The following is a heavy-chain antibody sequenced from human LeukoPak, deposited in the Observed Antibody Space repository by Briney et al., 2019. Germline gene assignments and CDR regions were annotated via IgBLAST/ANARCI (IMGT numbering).Heavy chain of an antibody. V-gene: IGHV5-51*04. J-gene: IGHJ5*02. CDR1: GSPFTSYW. CDR2: IYPGDSDT. D-gene: IGHD3-10*01. Sequence: GGPLETSCKGPGSPFTSYWLAWVPQLPGKGLEGMGIIYPGDSDTRFSPSCQGQVTISADKPISTANLQWSSLKASDTAMYYCATFRYFIEGYNWFDPWGQGTLVTVSS. CDR3: ATFRYFIEGYNWFDP.